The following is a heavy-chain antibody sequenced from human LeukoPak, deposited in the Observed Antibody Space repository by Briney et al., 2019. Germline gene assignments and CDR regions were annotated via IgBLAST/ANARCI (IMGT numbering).Heavy chain of an antibody. CDR1: GFTFSSYG. CDR3: AKFLGEYDFRSGYDFSYFDY. CDR2: ISGSGGST. Sequence: GGTLRLSCAAAGFTFSSYGMSWVRQAPGKGLEWVSAISGSGGSTYYADSVKGRFTISRDNSKNTLYLQMNSLRAEDTAVYYCAKFLGEYDFRSGYDFSYFDYWGQGTLVTVSS. V-gene: IGHV3-23*01. J-gene: IGHJ4*02. D-gene: IGHD3-3*01.